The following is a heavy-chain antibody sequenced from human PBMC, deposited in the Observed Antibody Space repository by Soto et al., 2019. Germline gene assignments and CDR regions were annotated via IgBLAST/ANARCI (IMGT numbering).Heavy chain of an antibody. CDR2: ISGSGANT. J-gene: IGHJ4*02. CDR3: AKEHGGGTSTITSYFDY. Sequence: PGGSLRLSCAASGITFSNHALSWVRQAPGKGLEWVSGISGSGANTHYADSVKGRFTISRDNSKNTLSLQMNSLSPDDTAVYFSAKEHGGGTSTITSYFDYWGRGTLVTVPQ. D-gene: IGHD5-12*01. V-gene: IGHV3-23*01. CDR1: GITFSNHA.